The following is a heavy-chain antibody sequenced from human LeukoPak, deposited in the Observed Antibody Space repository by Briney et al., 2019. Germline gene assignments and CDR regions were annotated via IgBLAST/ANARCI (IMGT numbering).Heavy chain of an antibody. Sequence: GGSLRLSCAASGFTFSSYAMSWVRQAPGKGLEWVSAISGSGGSTYYADSVKGRFTISRDNSKNTLYLQMNSLRAEDTAVYYCAKMSIAVAGRFRLLDYWGQGTLVTVSS. D-gene: IGHD6-19*01. V-gene: IGHV3-23*01. J-gene: IGHJ4*02. CDR2: ISGSGGST. CDR1: GFTFSSYA. CDR3: AKMSIAVAGRFRLLDY.